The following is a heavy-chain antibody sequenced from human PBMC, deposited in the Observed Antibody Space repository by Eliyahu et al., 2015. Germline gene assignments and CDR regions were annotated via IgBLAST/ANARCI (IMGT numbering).Heavy chain of an antibody. V-gene: IGHV4-34*01. J-gene: IGHJ4*02. CDR1: GGSFSAYC. CDR2: INHSGST. Sequence: QVQLQQWGAGLLKPSETLSLTCAVYGGSFSAYCWSWIRQPPGKGLEWIGEINHSGSTNYNPSLKSRVTISVDTSKNHFSLELSSVTAADTAVYYCATEVYDSSGFLAFSYWGQGTLVTVSS. D-gene: IGHD3-22*01. CDR3: ATEVYDSSGFLAFSY.